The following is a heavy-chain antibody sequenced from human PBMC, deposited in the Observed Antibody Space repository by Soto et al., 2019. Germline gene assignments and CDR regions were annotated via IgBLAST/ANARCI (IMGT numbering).Heavy chain of an antibody. Sequence: PLENLSLTCTVSHDSIYRSYWSWFRQSAGKGLEWIGRIYDSGSTNYSPSLKSRVTLSVDRAKKNFSLKLTSVTAADTAVYYCARTITMVRGVMSDAFDIWGQGTMVT. J-gene: IGHJ3*02. CDR1: HDSIYRSY. CDR2: IYDSGST. V-gene: IGHV4-4*07. D-gene: IGHD3-10*01. CDR3: ARTITMVRGVMSDAFDI.